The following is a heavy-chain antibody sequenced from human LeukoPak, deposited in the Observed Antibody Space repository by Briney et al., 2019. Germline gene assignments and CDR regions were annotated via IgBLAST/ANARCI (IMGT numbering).Heavy chain of an antibody. D-gene: IGHD2-2*01. CDR3: AKGVCSSTSCSIDY. CDR1: GFTVSSNY. Sequence: GGSLRLSCAASGFTVSSNYMSWVRQAPGKGLEWVSAISGSGGSTYYADSVKGRFTVSRDNSKNTLYLQMNSLRAEDTAVYYCAKGVCSSTSCSIDYWGQGTLVTVSS. CDR2: ISGSGGST. V-gene: IGHV3-23*01. J-gene: IGHJ4*02.